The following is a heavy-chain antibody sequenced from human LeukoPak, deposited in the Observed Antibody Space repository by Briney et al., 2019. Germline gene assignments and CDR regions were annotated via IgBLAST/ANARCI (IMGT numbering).Heavy chain of an antibody. Sequence: PGGPLRLSCAASGFTFDDYAMHWVRQAPGKGLEWVSGISWNSGSIGYADSVKGRFTISRDNAKNSLYLQMNSLRAEDTALYYCARRRGLGYCSSTSCYAGYFDYWGQGTLVTVSS. CDR1: GFTFDDYA. V-gene: IGHV3-9*01. CDR3: ARRRGLGYCSSTSCYAGYFDY. CDR2: ISWNSGSI. J-gene: IGHJ4*02. D-gene: IGHD2-2*01.